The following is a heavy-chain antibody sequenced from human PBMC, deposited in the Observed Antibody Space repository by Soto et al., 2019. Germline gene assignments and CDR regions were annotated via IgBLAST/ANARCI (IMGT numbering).Heavy chain of an antibody. CDR1: GYTFTSYD. V-gene: IGHV1-8*01. Sequence: ASVKVSCKASGYTFTSYDINWVRQATGQGLEWMGWMNPNSGNTGYAQKFQGRVTMTRNTSISTAYMELSSLRSEDTAVYYCARGGYSYAYGYYYGTDVWGQGTTVTVSS. D-gene: IGHD5-18*01. J-gene: IGHJ6*02. CDR3: ARGGYSYAYGYYYGTDV. CDR2: MNPNSGNT.